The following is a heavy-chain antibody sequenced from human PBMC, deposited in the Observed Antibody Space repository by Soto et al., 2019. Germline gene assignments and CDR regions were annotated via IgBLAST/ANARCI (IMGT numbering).Heavy chain of an antibody. CDR3: XXXGLXXXXXXXYLDYFDY. D-gene: IGHD2-21*01. Sequence: QVHLQESGPGLVKSSQTLSLTCTVSGGSISSHGHYWTWIRHHPGKGLEWIGYINYRGSTYYNPSLKSRVTXXXXXXXXXXXXXXXXXXXXXXXXXXXXXGLXXXXXXXYLDYFDYWGQGTLVTVSS. V-gene: IGHV4-31*03. CDR2: INYRGST. J-gene: IGHJ4*02. CDR1: GGSISSHGHY.